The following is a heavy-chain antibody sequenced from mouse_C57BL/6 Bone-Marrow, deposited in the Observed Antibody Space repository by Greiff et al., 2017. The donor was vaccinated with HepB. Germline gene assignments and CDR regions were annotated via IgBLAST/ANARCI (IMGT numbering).Heavy chain of an antibody. J-gene: IGHJ1*03. CDR3: ANDGYYSYWYFDV. CDR1: GYTFTSYW. CDR2: INPSSGYT. D-gene: IGHD2-3*01. Sequence: VQLQQSGAELAKPGASVKLSCKASGYTFTSYWMHWVKQRPGQGLEWIGYINPSSGYTKYNQKFKDKATLTANKSSSTAYMQLSSLTYEDAAGYYCANDGYYSYWYFDVWGTGTTVTVSS. V-gene: IGHV1-7*01.